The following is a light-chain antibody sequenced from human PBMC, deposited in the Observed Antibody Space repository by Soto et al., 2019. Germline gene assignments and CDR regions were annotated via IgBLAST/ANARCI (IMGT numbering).Light chain of an antibody. CDR3: CSYAGSPYV. CDR2: DVS. CDR1: SSDVGGYNY. V-gene: IGLV2-11*01. J-gene: IGLJ1*01. Sequence: QSALTQPRSVSGSPGQSVTISCTGTSSDVGGYNYVSLYQQHPGKAPKLMISDVSKRPSGVPDRFSGSKSGNTASLTISGLQAEDEADYYCCSYAGSPYVFGTGTKVTVL.